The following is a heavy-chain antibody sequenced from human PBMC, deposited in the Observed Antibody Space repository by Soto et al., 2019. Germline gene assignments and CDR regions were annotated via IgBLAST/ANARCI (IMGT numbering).Heavy chain of an antibody. CDR1: GFTFDDYA. Sequence: EVQLVESGGGLVQPGRSLRLSCAASGFTFDDYAMHWVQQAPGKGLEWVSGISWNSGSIGYADSVKGRFTISRDNAKNSLYLQMNSLRAEDTALYYCAKDLRRYCSSTSCSYYFDYWGQGTLVTVSS. D-gene: IGHD2-2*01. CDR2: ISWNSGSI. J-gene: IGHJ4*02. V-gene: IGHV3-9*01. CDR3: AKDLRRYCSSTSCSYYFDY.